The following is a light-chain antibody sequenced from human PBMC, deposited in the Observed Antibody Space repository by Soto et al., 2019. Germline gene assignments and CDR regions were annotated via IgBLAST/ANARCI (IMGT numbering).Light chain of an antibody. Sequence: DIVLTQSPTTLSLSPGQRPTLSCRASQSVSSYLAWYQQKPDQAPRLLIYDASTRATGIPARFSGSGSGTDFTLTISSLEPEDFAVYYCQQRSNWPPVITFGGGTKVDIK. V-gene: IGKV3-11*01. CDR2: DAS. CDR3: QQRSNWPPVIT. J-gene: IGKJ4*01. CDR1: QSVSSY.